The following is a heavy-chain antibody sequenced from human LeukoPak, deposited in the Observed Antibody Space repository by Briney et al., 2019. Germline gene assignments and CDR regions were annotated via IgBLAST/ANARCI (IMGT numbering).Heavy chain of an antibody. V-gene: IGHV3-33*01. CDR3: AGGDPLYYYYYGMDV. CDR2: IWYDGSNK. J-gene: IGHJ6*02. Sequence: GGSLRLSCAASGFTFSSYGMHWVRQAPGKGLEWVAVIWYDGSNKYYADSVKGRFTISRASSKNTLYLQMNSLRAEDTAVYYCAGGDPLYYYYYGMDVWGQRTTVTVSS. CDR1: GFTFSSYG. D-gene: IGHD6-25*01.